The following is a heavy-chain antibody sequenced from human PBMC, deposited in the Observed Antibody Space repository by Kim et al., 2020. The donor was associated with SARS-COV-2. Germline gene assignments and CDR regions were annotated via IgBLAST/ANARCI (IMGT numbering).Heavy chain of an antibody. CDR3: ARDAIVAMSMGSYYFDC. J-gene: IGHJ4*02. V-gene: IGHV3-30*07. Sequence: GRFTTSRDNSKNTLYLQMNSLRADDTAVYYCARDAIVAMSMGSYYFDCWGQGTLVTVSS. D-gene: IGHD5-12*01.